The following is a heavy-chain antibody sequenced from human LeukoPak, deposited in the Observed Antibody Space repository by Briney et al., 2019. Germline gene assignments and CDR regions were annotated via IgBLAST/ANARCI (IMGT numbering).Heavy chain of an antibody. CDR3: ASGPSLGTTHPYFDY. CDR1: GYTFTGYY. J-gene: IGHJ4*02. V-gene: IGHV1-2*02. Sequence: GASVKVSCKASGYTFTGYYMHWLRQAPGQGLEWMGWINPNNGGTNYARRFQGRVTMTRDTSISTAYMEVSRLRFDDTAVYYCASGPSLGTTHPYFDYWGQGTLVTVSS. D-gene: IGHD2-15*01. CDR2: INPNNGGT.